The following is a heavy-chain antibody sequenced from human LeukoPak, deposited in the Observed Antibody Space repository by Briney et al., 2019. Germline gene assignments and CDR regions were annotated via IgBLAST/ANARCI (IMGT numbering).Heavy chain of an antibody. Sequence: GAPRLSSAPSGFTFSHYYTSCIRPALGKGLDWLSHLISSGSTVYPADSVQGRFTISRDNAKTSLYLQMNSLRAEDTAVYYCARRTAPDYWGQGTLVTVSS. V-gene: IGHV3-11*01. D-gene: IGHD5-18*01. J-gene: IGHJ4*02. CDR2: LISSGSTV. CDR1: GFTFSHYY. CDR3: ARRTAPDY.